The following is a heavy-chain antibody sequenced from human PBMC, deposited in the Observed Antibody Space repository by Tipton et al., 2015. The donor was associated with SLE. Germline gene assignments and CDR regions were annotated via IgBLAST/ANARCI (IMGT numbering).Heavy chain of an antibody. CDR3: ARESVAYRDFQH. D-gene: IGHD6-19*01. Sequence: TLSLTCTVSGGSISSGSYYWSWIRQPAGKGLEWIGYIYTSGSTNYNPSLKSRVTISVDTSKNQFSLKLSSVTAADTAVYYCARESVAYRDFQHWGQGTLVTVSS. J-gene: IGHJ1*01. CDR1: GGSISSGSYY. V-gene: IGHV4-61*09. CDR2: IYTSGST.